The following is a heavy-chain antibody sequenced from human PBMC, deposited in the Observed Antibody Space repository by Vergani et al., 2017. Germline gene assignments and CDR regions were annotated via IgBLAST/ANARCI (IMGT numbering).Heavy chain of an antibody. CDR2: IRSNGGST. D-gene: IGHD1-26*01. V-gene: IGHV3-64*01. J-gene: IGHJ4*02. CDR1: GFTFSSYA. Sequence: EVQLVESGGGLVQPGGSLRLSCAASGFTFSSYAMHWVRQAPGKGLEYVSAIRSNGGSTYYANSVKGRFTISRDNSKNTLYLQMGSLRAEDMAVYYCARGFSGSYQRYYFDYWGQGTLVTVSS. CDR3: ARGFSGSYQRYYFDY.